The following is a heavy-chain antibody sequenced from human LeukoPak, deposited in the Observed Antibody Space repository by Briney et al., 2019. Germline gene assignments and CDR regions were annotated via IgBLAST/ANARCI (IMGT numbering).Heavy chain of an antibody. D-gene: IGHD3-22*01. J-gene: IGHJ6*03. CDR3: ARGTYDSSGRYYYYYMDV. V-gene: IGHV3-74*01. Sequence: GGSLRLSCAASGFTFSSYSMNWVRQAPGKGLVWVSRINSDGSSTSYADSVKGRFTISRDNAKNTLYLQMNSLRAEDTAVYYCARGTYDSSGRYYYYYMDVWGKGTTVTVSS. CDR1: GFTFSSYS. CDR2: INSDGSST.